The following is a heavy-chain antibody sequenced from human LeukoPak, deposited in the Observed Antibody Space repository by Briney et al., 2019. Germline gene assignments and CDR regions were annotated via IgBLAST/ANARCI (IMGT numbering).Heavy chain of an antibody. D-gene: IGHD3-9*01. J-gene: IGHJ5*02. CDR1: GFTFSSYE. Sequence: GGSLRLSCAASGFTFSSYEMNWVRQAPGKGLEWVSYISGSGSTIYYADSVKGRFTISRDNAKNSLYLQMNSLRAEDTAVYYCARGGYFGWFDPWGQGTLVTVSS. CDR2: ISGSGSTI. CDR3: ARGGYFGWFDP. V-gene: IGHV3-48*03.